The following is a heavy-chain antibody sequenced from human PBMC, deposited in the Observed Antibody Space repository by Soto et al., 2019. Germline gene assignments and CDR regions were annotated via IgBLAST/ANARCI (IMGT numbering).Heavy chain of an antibody. CDR1: GYTFSDYY. D-gene: IGHD6-13*01. CDR2: INPNSGGT. CDR3: ARGEEVAAAAGDAFDN. V-gene: IGHV1-2*02. J-gene: IGHJ3*02. Sequence: QVQLVQSGTEVKKPGASVKVSCKASGYTFSDYYVHWVRQATGQGLEWMGWINPNSGGTKSLHKFQGRVTMTTDTASRTAYLELSRLRSYDSAVYYGARGEEVAAAAGDAFDNWGQGTLLP.